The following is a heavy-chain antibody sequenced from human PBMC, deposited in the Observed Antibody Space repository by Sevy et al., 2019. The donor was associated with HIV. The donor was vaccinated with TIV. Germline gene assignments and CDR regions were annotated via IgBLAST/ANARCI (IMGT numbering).Heavy chain of an antibody. CDR1: GFTFSSYA. V-gene: IGHV3-30-3*01. CDR2: ISYDGSNK. J-gene: IGHJ6*02. CDR3: ARDPVDLEIRNGQLVPRSRYYYYYGMDV. Sequence: GGSLRLSCAASGFTFSSYAMHWVRQAPGKGLEWVAVISYDGSNKYYANSVKGRFTISRDNSKNTLYLQMNSLRAEDTAVYDCARDPVDLEIRNGQLVPRSRYYYYYGMDVWGQGTTVTVSS. D-gene: IGHD6-6*01.